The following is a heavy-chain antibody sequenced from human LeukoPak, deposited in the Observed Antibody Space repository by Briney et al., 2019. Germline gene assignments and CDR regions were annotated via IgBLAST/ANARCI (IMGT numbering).Heavy chain of an antibody. CDR2: MYTTGST. D-gene: IGHD2-2*01. Sequence: PSETLSLTCTVSGGSIRSGSYYWSWIRQPAGKGLEWIGHMYTTGSTNCNPSLKSRVTISIDTSKNHFSLNLSSVTAADTAVYYCATGLVVPAATNSYFLDVCGKGTTVTVSS. V-gene: IGHV4-61*09. CDR3: ATGLVVPAATNSYFLDV. CDR1: GGSIRSGSYY. J-gene: IGHJ6*03.